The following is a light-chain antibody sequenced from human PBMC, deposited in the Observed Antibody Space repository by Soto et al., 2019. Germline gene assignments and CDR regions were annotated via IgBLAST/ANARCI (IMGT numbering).Light chain of an antibody. CDR3: QQYGNGNSPRYS. Sequence: EMVLTQSPGTLSLSLGERATLSCRASQSVSSNYLAWYQQKPGQAPRLLIYETSSRATGIPDRFSGSGSGTDFTLSISRLEPEDFAVYYCQQYGNGNSPRYSFGQGTRLEIK. V-gene: IGKV3-20*01. CDR1: QSVSSNY. J-gene: IGKJ2*03. CDR2: ETS.